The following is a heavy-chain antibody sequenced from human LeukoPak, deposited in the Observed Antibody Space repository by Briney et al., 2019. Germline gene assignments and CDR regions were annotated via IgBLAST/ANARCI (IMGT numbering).Heavy chain of an antibody. D-gene: IGHD1-26*01. CDR2: IYYSGST. V-gene: IGHV4-59*11. Sequence: SETLSHTCTVSGGSISSHYWSWIRQPPGKGLEWIGYIYYSGSTNYNPSLKSRVTISVDTSKNQFSLKLTSVTVADTAVYYCARAVGPLDIWGQGTMVTVSS. J-gene: IGHJ3*02. CDR1: GGSISSHY. CDR3: ARAVGPLDI.